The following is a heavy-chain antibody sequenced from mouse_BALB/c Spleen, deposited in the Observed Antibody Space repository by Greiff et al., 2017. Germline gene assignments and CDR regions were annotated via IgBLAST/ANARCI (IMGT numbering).Heavy chain of an antibody. CDR3: ARVNYYVSSYSWFAY. J-gene: IGHJ3*01. CDR1: GYTFTEYT. D-gene: IGHD1-1*01. V-gene: IGHV1-18*01. CDR2: INHNNGGT. Sequence: VQLKESGPELVKPGASVKISCTTSGYTFTEYTMHWVKQSHGKSLEWIGGINHNNGGTSYNQKFKGKATLTVDKSSSTAYMELRSLTAEDSAVYYCARVNYYVSSYSWFAYWGQGTLVTVSA.